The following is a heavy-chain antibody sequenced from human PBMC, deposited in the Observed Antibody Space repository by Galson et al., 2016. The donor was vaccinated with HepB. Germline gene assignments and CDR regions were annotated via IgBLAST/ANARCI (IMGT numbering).Heavy chain of an antibody. CDR1: GFTFSNYA. V-gene: IGHV3-33*06. J-gene: IGHJ5*01. D-gene: IGHD4-11*01. Sequence: SLRLSCAASGFTFSNYAMHWVRQAPGKGLEWVAVIWYDGSSKYYIDSVKGRFTISRDNSKNTLNLQMSSLRAEDTAVYYCAKVATPNRNYENWFDSWGNREPWSPSPQ. CDR3: AKVATPNRNYENWFDS. CDR2: IWYDGSSK.